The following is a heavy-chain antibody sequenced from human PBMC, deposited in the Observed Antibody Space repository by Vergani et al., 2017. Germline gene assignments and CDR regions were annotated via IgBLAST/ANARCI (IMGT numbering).Heavy chain of an antibody. CDR1: GYTFTSYY. J-gene: IGHJ3*02. Sequence: QVQLVQSGAEVKKPGASVKVSCKASGYTFTSYYMHWVRQAPGQGLEWMGIINPSGGSTSYAQKFQGRVTMTRDTSTSTVYMELSSLRSEDTAVYYCARVQWLGIPQGAFDIWGQGTMVTVS. V-gene: IGHV1-46*03. D-gene: IGHD6-19*01. CDR2: INPSGGST. CDR3: ARVQWLGIPQGAFDI.